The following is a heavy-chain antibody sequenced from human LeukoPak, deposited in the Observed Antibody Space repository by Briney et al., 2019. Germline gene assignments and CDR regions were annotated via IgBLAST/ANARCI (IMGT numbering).Heavy chain of an antibody. CDR3: AKLYSGSYPLDY. Sequence: GGSLRLSCAASGFTFSSYGMHWVRQAPGKGLEWVAVISYDGSNKYYADSVKGRFTISRDNSKNTLYLQMNSLRAEDTAVYYCAKLYSGSYPLDYWGQGTLVTASS. CDR2: ISYDGSNK. D-gene: IGHD1-26*01. CDR1: GFTFSSYG. J-gene: IGHJ4*02. V-gene: IGHV3-30*18.